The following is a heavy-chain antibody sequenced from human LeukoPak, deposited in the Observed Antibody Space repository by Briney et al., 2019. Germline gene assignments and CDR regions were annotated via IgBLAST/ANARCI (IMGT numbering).Heavy chain of an antibody. CDR1: GGSFSGYY. V-gene: IGHV4-34*01. J-gene: IGHJ4*02. Sequence: SETLSLTCAVYGGSFSGYYWSWIRQPPGKGLEWIGEINHSGSTNYNPSLKSRVTISVDTSKNQFSLKPSSVTAADTAVYYCARGRAAASASWGQGTLVTVSS. CDR2: INHSGST. CDR3: ARGRAAASAS. D-gene: IGHD6-13*01.